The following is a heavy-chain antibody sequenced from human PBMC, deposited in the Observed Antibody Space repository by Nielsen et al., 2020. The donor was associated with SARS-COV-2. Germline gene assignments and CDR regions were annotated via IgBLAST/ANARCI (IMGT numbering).Heavy chain of an antibody. V-gene: IGHV3-11*03. J-gene: IGHJ4*02. CDR3: ARALYYYDSSGYYRFDY. CDR1: GFTFSDYY. CDR2: ISSSSSYT. Sequence: GGSLRLSCAASGFTFSDYYMSWIRQAPGKGLEWVSYISSSSSYTNYADSVKGRFTISRDNAKNSLYLQMNSLRAEDTAVYYCARALYYYDSSGYYRFDYWGQGTLVTVSS. D-gene: IGHD3-22*01.